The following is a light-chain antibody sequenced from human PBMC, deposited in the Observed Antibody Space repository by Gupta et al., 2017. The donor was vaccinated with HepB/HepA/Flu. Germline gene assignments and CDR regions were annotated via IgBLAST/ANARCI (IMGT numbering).Light chain of an antibody. CDR1: QSLLYTNGYHY. CDR3: MQTLEIPIT. V-gene: IGKV2-28*01. CDR2: LAS. Sequence: DIVMTQSPLSLPVTPGEPASISCRSSQSLLYTNGYHYLDWYLQRPGHSPQLLIYLASHRASGVPDRFSGSASGTXFTLEIXKVEAEDVGIYYCMQTLEIPITFGXGTKVEIK. J-gene: IGKJ4*01.